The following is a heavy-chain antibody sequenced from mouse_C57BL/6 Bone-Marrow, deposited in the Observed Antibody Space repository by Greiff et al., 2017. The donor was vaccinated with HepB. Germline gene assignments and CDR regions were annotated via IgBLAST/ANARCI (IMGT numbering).Heavy chain of an antibody. CDR1: GYTFTDYN. CDR3: ARKDYDGFAY. Sequence: VQLQQSGPELVKPGASVNIPCKASGYTFTDYNMDWVKQSHGKSLEWIGDINPNNGGTIYNQKFKGKATLTVDKSSSTTYMELRSLTSEDTAVYYCARKDYDGFAYWGQGTLVTVSA. D-gene: IGHD2-4*01. CDR2: INPNNGGT. V-gene: IGHV1-18*01. J-gene: IGHJ3*01.